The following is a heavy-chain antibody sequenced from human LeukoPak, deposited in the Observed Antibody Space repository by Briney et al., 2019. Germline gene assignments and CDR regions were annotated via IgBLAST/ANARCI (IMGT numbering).Heavy chain of an antibody. D-gene: IGHD6-13*01. Sequence: GGSLRLSCAASGFTFSSYGMHWVRQAPGKGLEWVAFTRYDESNKYYADSVKGRFTISRDNAKNSLYLQMNSLRAEDTAVYYCARILFGYSRSWWIMDVWGKGTTVTVSS. CDR2: TRYDESNK. V-gene: IGHV3-30*02. CDR3: ARILFGYSRSWWIMDV. CDR1: GFTFSSYG. J-gene: IGHJ6*03.